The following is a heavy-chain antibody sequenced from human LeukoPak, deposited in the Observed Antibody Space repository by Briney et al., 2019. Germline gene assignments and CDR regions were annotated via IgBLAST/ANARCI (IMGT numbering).Heavy chain of an antibody. CDR1: GGSFSGYY. CDR2: INHSGST. CDR3: AGASLILGYCSSTSCYRPIYYYGMDV. Sequence: PSETLSLTCAVYGGSFSGYYWSWIRQPPGKGLEWIGEINHSGSTNYNPSLKSRVTISVDTSKNQFSLKLSSVTAADTAVYYCAGASLILGYCSSTSCYRPIYYYGMDVWGQGTTVTVSS. V-gene: IGHV4-34*01. J-gene: IGHJ6*02. D-gene: IGHD2-2*01.